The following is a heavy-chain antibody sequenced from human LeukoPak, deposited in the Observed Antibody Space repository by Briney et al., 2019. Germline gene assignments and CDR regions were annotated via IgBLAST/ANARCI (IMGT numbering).Heavy chain of an antibody. Sequence: GGSLILSCVASGFTVSSNYMSWVHQAPGKGLEWVSVIYSGGSTYYADSVKGRFTISRDNSKNTLYLQMNSLRAEDTAVYYCARGGPYYYDSSGYYSPFDYWGQGTLVTVSS. CDR2: IYSGGST. V-gene: IGHV3-53*01. CDR1: GFTVSSNY. J-gene: IGHJ4*02. CDR3: ARGGPYYYDSSGYYSPFDY. D-gene: IGHD3-22*01.